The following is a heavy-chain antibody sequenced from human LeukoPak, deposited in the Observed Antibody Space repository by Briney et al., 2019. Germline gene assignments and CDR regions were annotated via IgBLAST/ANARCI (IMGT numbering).Heavy chain of an antibody. CDR3: ARDVGAGIAAAFDY. J-gene: IGHJ4*02. Sequence: PSETRSLTCTVSGGCIRSYYWSWIWQPAGKGLEWIGRIYHSGSTNDNPSLKSRVTMSVDTSKNQFSLKLNSVTAADTAVYYCARDVGAGIAAAFDYWGQGILVTVSS. V-gene: IGHV4-4*07. CDR2: IYHSGST. CDR1: GGCIRSYY. D-gene: IGHD6-13*01.